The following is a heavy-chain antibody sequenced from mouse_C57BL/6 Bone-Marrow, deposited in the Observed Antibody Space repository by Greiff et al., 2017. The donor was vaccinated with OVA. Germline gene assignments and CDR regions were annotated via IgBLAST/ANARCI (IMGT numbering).Heavy chain of an antibody. D-gene: IGHD2-4*01. CDR1: GYTFTDYY. V-gene: IGHV1-76*01. CDR3: ARGGYDYVRDY. J-gene: IGHJ3*01. Sequence: VQLQESGAELVRPGASVKLSCKASGYTFTDYYINWVKQRPGQGLEWIARIYPGSGNTYYNEKFKGKATLTAEKSSSTAYMQLSSLTSEDSAVYFCARGGYDYVRDYWGQGTLVTVSA. CDR2: IYPGSGNT.